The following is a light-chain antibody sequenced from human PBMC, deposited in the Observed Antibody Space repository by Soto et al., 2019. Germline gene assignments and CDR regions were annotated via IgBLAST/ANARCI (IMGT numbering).Light chain of an antibody. CDR2: GAS. CDR3: QQYGTSPPIT. Sequence: EIVLTQSPGTLSLSPGERATLSCRASQSVSSRYLAWYQQKPGQAPRLLIYGASSRATGIPNRFSGSGSGTDFTLTISRLEPADFAVYYCQQYGTSPPITFGQGTRLEI. V-gene: IGKV3-20*01. J-gene: IGKJ5*01. CDR1: QSVSSRY.